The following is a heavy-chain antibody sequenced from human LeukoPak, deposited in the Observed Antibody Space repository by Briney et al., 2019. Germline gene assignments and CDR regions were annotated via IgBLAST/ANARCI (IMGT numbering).Heavy chain of an antibody. CDR1: GFTFSSYS. V-gene: IGHV3-21*01. CDR2: ISSRSSYI. CDR3: AKDDYYDSYMDV. J-gene: IGHJ6*03. Sequence: GGSLRLSCAASGFTFSSYSMNWVRQAPGKGLEWVSSISSRSSYIDYADSLKGRFTISRDNSKNTLYLQMNSLRAEDTAVYYCAKDDYYDSYMDVWGKGTTVTISS. D-gene: IGHD3-22*01.